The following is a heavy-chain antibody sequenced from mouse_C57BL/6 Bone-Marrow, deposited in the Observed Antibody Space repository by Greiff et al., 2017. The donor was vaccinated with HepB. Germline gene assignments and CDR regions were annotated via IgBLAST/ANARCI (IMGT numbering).Heavy chain of an antibody. CDR2: IYPGSGST. CDR3: AIHYYSSSPFAF. D-gene: IGHD1-1*01. V-gene: IGHV1-55*01. CDR1: GYTFTSYW. J-gene: IGHJ3*01. Sequence: QVQLQQPGAELVKPGASVKMSCKASGYTFTSYWITWVKQRPGQGLEWIGDIYPGSGSTKYNEKFKSKATLTVDTSSSTAYLQLSSLTSEDSAVYYCAIHYYSSSPFAFWGQGTRVTVAA.